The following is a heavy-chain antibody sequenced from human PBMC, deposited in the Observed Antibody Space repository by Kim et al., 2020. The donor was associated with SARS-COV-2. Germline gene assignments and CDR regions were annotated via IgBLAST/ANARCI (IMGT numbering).Heavy chain of an antibody. D-gene: IGHD6-19*01. CDR1: GGSFSGYY. CDR2: INHSGST. V-gene: IGHV4-34*01. CDR3: ARGGFAYSSGS. J-gene: IGHJ5*02. Sequence: SETLSLTCAVYGGSFSGYYWSWIRQPPGKGLEWIGEINHSGSTNYNPSLKSRVTISVDTSKNQFSLKLSSVTAADTAVHYCARGGFAYSSGSWGQGTLVT.